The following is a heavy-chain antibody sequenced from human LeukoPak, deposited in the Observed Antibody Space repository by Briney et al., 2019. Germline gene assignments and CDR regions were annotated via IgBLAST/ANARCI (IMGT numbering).Heavy chain of an antibody. V-gene: IGHV3-11*01. D-gene: IGHD6-19*01. CDR2: ISSSGSTI. CDR1: GVTFSDYY. Sequence: GGSLRLSCAASGVTFSDYYMSWVRQAPGKGLEWGSYISSSGSTIYYADSVKGRFTISRDNAKNSLYLQMNSLRAEDTAVYYCARRDFSGWYYFDYWGQGTLVTVSS. J-gene: IGHJ4*02. CDR3: ARRDFSGWYYFDY.